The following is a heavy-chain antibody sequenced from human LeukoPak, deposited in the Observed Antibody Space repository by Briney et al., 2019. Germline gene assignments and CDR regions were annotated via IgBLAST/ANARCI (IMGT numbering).Heavy chain of an antibody. J-gene: IGHJ4*02. Sequence: PSETLSLTCTVSGDSVNSDAFYWSWIRQFPGKGLEWIGFIHYSGSTHYSPSLRSRITISLAAYNNPFSLNMTSVTAADTAVYYCARATVTVSFDSWGQGTLVTVSS. CDR2: IHYSGST. V-gene: IGHV4-31*03. CDR1: GDSVNSDAFY. D-gene: IGHD4-17*01. CDR3: ARATVTVSFDS.